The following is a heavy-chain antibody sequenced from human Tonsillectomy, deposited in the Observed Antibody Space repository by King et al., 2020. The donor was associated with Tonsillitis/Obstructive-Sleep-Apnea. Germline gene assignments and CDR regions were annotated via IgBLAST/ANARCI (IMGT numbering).Heavy chain of an antibody. D-gene: IGHD5-12*01. J-gene: IGHJ4*02. Sequence: VQLQQWGAGLLKPSETLSLSCAVYGGSFSGHFCGWIRQPPGKGLEWIGEIIHTGSTNYNPSLKSRVTISVDTSKSQFSLKLNSVTAADTAVYYCARVGGSGYHFDYWGQGTLVIVSS. CDR1: GGSFSGHF. CDR3: ARVGGSGYHFDY. V-gene: IGHV4-34*12. CDR2: IIHTGST.